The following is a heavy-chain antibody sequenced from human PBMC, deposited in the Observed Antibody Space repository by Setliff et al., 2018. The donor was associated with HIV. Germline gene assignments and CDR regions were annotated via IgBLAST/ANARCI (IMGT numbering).Heavy chain of an antibody. CDR3: ARVGYHGSGRYSFDY. J-gene: IGHJ4*02. D-gene: IGHD3-10*01. CDR2: IHITGNT. V-gene: IGHV4-61*09. CDR1: GGSISSGSYY. Sequence: SETLSLTCTVSGGSISSGSYYWTWIRQSAGKGLEWIGHIHITGNTDYNPSLKSRVTISLDTARNQFSLNLSSVTAAETAVYYCARVGYHGSGRYSFDYWGQGTLVTVSS.